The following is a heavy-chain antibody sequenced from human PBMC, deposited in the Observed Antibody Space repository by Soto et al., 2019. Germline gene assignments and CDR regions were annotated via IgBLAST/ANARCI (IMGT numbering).Heavy chain of an antibody. CDR1: GFTFHYYW. D-gene: IGHD3-22*01. Sequence: PGGSLRLSCAASGFTFHYYWMTWVRQAPGKGPEWVANVKPDGSATFYADSLKGRFTISRDNANNSVSLQMHSLRADDTAVYYCARDRERVTVNGGIALGAMEVWGHGTTVTVSS. J-gene: IGHJ6*02. CDR2: VKPDGSAT. CDR3: ARDRERVTVNGGIALGAMEV. V-gene: IGHV3-7*03.